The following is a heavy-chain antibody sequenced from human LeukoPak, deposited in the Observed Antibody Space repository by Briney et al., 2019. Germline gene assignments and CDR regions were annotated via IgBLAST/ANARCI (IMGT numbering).Heavy chain of an antibody. CDR1: GFTFSDYY. Sequence: PGGTLRLSCAASGFTFSDYYMGWIRQAPGKGREGVSYTSSSCSTIYYADSVKGRFTISRDNAKNSLYLQMNSLRAEDTAVYYCARELSLVCGGDCSGFDYWGQGTLVTVSS. V-gene: IGHV3-11*01. J-gene: IGHJ4*02. D-gene: IGHD2-21*02. CDR3: ARELSLVCGGDCSGFDY. CDR2: TSSSCSTI.